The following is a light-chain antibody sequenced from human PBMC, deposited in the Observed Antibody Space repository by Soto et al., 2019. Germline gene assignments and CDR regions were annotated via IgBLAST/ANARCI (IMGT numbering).Light chain of an antibody. CDR1: QDISSW. CDR3: QQAKNFPRT. V-gene: IGKV1D-12*01. J-gene: IGKJ1*01. Sequence: DIQMTQSPSSVFAPVGDRVTITCRASQDISSWLAWYQQRPGEAPKLLIFAASNLHNGVPSRFSGSGSGTYFTLTISSPQTDDFATYYCQQAKNFPRTFGQGTKVDLK. CDR2: AAS.